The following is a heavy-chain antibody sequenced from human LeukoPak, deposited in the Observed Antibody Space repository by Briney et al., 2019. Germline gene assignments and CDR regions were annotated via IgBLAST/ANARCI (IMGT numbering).Heavy chain of an antibody. Sequence: AAVKVSCKASGYTFTSYGISWVRQAPGQGLEWMGGISAYNGNTNYAQKLQGRVTMTTDTSTSTAYMELRSLRSDDTAVYYCAREGIVVVPAAIRYFDYWGRGTLVTVSS. CDR3: AREGIVVVPAAIRYFDY. CDR1: GYTFTSYG. J-gene: IGHJ4*02. V-gene: IGHV1-18*01. CDR2: ISAYNGNT. D-gene: IGHD2-2*02.